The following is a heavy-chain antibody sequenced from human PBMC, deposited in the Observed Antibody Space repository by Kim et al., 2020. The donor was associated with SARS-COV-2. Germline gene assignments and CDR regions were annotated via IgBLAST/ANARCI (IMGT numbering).Heavy chain of an antibody. J-gene: IGHJ4*02. V-gene: IGHV3-48*02. CDR2: ISSSSST. CDR3: ARGSYGPDY. Sequence: GGSLRLSCAVSGFIFSNYNMNWVRQAPGKGPEWVSQISSSSSTYYADSVKGRFPISRDNAKNSLYLQMNSLRDEDTAGYYCARGSYGPDYWGQGTLVTVS. D-gene: IGHD4-17*01. CDR1: GFIFSNYN.